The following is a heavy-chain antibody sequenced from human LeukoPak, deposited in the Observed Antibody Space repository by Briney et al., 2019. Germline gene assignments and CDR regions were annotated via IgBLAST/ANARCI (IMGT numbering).Heavy chain of an antibody. D-gene: IGHD6-19*01. J-gene: IGHJ6*02. CDR2: INPNSGGT. Sequence: ASVKVSCKASGYTFTGYYMHWVRQAPGQGLEWMGWINPNSGGTNYAQKFQGWVTMTRDTSISTAYMELSRLRSDDTAVYYCARGTSGWSQYYYYGMDVWGQGTTVTVSS. CDR1: GYTFTGYY. CDR3: ARGTSGWSQYYYYGMDV. V-gene: IGHV1-2*04.